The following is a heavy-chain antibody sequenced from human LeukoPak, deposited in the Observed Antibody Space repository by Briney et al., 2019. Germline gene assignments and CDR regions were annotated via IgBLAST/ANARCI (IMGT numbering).Heavy chain of an antibody. CDR1: GFTFSSYA. D-gene: IGHD6-6*01. V-gene: IGHV3-23*01. CDR2: ISGSGGST. Sequence: PGGSLRLSCAASGFTFSSYAMSWVRQAPGKGLEWVSAISGSGGSTYYADSVKGRFTISRDNAKNSLYLQMNSLRAEDTAVYYCARDGIAARRPFDYWGQGILVTVSS. CDR3: ARDGIAARRPFDY. J-gene: IGHJ4*02.